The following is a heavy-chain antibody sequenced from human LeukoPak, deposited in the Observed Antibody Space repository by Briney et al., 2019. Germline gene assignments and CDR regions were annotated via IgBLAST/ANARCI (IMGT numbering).Heavy chain of an antibody. V-gene: IGHV3-7*01. CDR3: ARGYSHATQNIVVVPAN. CDR1: GFTFSGFW. CDR2: IKQDGSEK. D-gene: IGHD2-2*01. Sequence: HPGGSLRLSCAASGFTFSGFWMSWVRQPPGKGLEWVAHIKQDGSEKYYLDSVKGRFTISRDNAKNSLYLQMNSLRAEDTAVYYCARGYSHATQNIVVVPANWGQGTLVTVSS. J-gene: IGHJ4*02.